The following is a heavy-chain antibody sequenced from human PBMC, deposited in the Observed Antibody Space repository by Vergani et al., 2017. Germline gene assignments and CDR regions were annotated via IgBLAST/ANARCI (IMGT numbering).Heavy chain of an antibody. CDR1: GGSFSTGGQS. J-gene: IGHJ4*02. CDR3: ARRRQLQRQLTPGFFDS. CDR2: IYTSGAT. V-gene: IGHV4-61*02. Sequence: QVQLQESGPGLVKPSQTLSLTCTVSGGSFSTGGQSWTWLRQSAGKGLEWIGRIYTSGATNYNPSLKSRLTISVDASKNQFSLNLTSVTAADTALYYCARRRQLQRQLTPGFFDSWGRGILVTVSS. D-gene: IGHD1-1*01.